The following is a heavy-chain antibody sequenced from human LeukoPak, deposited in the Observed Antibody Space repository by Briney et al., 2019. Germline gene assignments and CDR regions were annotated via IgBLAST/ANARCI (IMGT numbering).Heavy chain of an antibody. CDR3: ARDGRLWFGELLRGVAFDI. CDR2: ISAYNGNT. Sequence: ASVKVSCKASGYTFTGYYMHWVRQAPGQGLEWMGWISAYNGNTNYAQKLQGRVTMTTDTSTSTAYMELRSLRSDDTAVYYCARDGRLWFGELLRGVAFDIWGQGTMVTVSS. V-gene: IGHV1-18*04. CDR1: GYTFTGYY. J-gene: IGHJ3*02. D-gene: IGHD3-10*01.